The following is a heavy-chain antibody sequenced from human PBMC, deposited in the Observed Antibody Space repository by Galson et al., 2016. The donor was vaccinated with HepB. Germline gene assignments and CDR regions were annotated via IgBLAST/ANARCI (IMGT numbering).Heavy chain of an antibody. D-gene: IGHD3-22*01. CDR3: ARMEKTFYYDTSGDYGPYYYGMDV. CDR1: GFTFSDHY. V-gene: IGHV3-11*04. Sequence: SLRLSCAASGFTFSDHYMDWVRQAPGKGLEWVSYISSRDNTIYYADSVKGRFTISTDNAQNSLYLQMNSLRDEDTAVYYCARMEKTFYYDTSGDYGPYYYGMDVWGQGTTVTVSS. J-gene: IGHJ6*02. CDR2: ISSRDNTI.